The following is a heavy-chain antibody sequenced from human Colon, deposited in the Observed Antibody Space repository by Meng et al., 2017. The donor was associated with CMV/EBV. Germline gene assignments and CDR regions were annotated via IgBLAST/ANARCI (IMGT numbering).Heavy chain of an antibody. CDR3: AKDLEATELITPPPSEETPSYYGMEV. CDR1: GFNIGDFV. Sequence: GESLKISCEASGFNIGDFVMTWVRQAPGKGLECVAAVSESGGFKYHAESVMGRFRISRDVSKNTLYLRMTGLRVEDTALYYCAKDLEATELITPPPSEETPSYYGMEVWGQGTTVTVSS. V-gene: IGHV3-23*01. D-gene: IGHD1-26*01. CDR2: VSESGGFK. J-gene: IGHJ6*02.